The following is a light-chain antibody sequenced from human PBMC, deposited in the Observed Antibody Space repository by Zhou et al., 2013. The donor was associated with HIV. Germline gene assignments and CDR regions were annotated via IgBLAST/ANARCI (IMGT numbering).Light chain of an antibody. CDR3: QQRTNWPLMYT. V-gene: IGKV3-11*01. CDR2: DAS. Sequence: EIVLTQSPGTLSLSPGERATLSCRASQSINNYLAWYQQKPGQAPRLLIYDASNRATGIPPRFSGSGSGTDFTLTIDSLEPEDFALYYCQQRTNWPLMYTFGQGTRLEIK. J-gene: IGKJ2*01. CDR1: QSINNY.